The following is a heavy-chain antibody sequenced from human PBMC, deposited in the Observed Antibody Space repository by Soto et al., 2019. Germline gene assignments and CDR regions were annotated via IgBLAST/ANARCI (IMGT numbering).Heavy chain of an antibody. J-gene: IGHJ5*02. CDR3: ARMATFGSLNWFDP. Sequence: ASVKVSCKVSGYTLTELSMHWVRQARGKGLEWMGWMNPGSGDTGYAQKFQGRVTMTRDISIATAYMELSSLRSDDTAIYYCARMATFGSLNWFDPWGQGTLVTLSS. CDR2: MNPGSGDT. D-gene: IGHD3-16*01. CDR1: GYTLTELS. V-gene: IGHV1-24*01.